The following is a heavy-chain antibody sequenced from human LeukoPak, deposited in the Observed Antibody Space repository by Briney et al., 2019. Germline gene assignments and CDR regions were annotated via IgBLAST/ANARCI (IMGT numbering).Heavy chain of an antibody. CDR3: ARGTRGVTYDY. V-gene: IGHV3-11*01. CDR2: VSSTGSTI. D-gene: IGHD3-10*01. Sequence: GCALRLSYADSGFTFSDHYMSWLRQAPGKGLEGVSYVSSTGSTIDYADSVKGRFTISRDNAKNSLYLQMNSLRAEDTAVYSCARGTRGVTYDYWGQGTLVTVSS. CDR1: GFTFSDHY. J-gene: IGHJ4*02.